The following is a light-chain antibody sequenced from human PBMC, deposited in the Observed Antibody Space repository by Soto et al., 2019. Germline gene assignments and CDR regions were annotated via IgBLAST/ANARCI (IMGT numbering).Light chain of an antibody. V-gene: IGLV2-14*01. Sequence: QSVLTQPASVSGSPGQSITISCTGTSSDIGGYKYVSWYQQNPDKAPKLMIYDVSYRPSGVSDRFSGSKSGNTASLTISGLQAEDEADYYCSSYTNSNTHVFGTGTKLTVL. CDR2: DVS. J-gene: IGLJ1*01. CDR3: SSYTNSNTHV. CDR1: SSDIGGYKY.